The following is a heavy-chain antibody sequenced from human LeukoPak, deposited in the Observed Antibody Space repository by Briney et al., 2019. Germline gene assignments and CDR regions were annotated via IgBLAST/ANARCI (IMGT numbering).Heavy chain of an antibody. J-gene: IGHJ4*02. Sequence: GGSLRLSCAASGFTFRNYRMNWVRQAPGKGLEWVSSISTSSTYIFYADSVKGRFTISRDNAKNSLYLQMNSLRAEDTAVYYCARDSLQFGASTGLFDYWGQGTLVTVSS. D-gene: IGHD1-26*01. V-gene: IGHV3-21*01. CDR1: GFTFRNYR. CDR3: ARDSLQFGASTGLFDY. CDR2: ISTSSTYI.